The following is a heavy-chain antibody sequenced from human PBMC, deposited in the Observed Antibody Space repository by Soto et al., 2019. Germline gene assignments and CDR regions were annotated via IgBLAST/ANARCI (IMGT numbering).Heavy chain of an antibody. D-gene: IGHD6-19*01. J-gene: IGHJ4*02. Sequence: QVQLVQSGAEVKTPGASVKVSCKASGYTFTDYDINWVRQAPGQGLEWVGRMNPNSGRTDYAQKFQARVTMTRDTSISTGYLELSSLGYEDTAVFYCATWGRNGWYTGFFWGQGTLVTVAS. CDR2: MNPNSGRT. CDR3: ATWGRNGWYTGFF. V-gene: IGHV1-8*01. CDR1: GYTFTDYD.